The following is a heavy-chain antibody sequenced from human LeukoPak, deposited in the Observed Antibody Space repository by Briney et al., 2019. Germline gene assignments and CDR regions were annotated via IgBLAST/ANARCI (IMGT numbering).Heavy chain of an antibody. J-gene: IGHJ5*02. CDR3: AREGDSNSVGWFDP. D-gene: IGHD6-13*01. V-gene: IGHV4-38-2*02. CDR2: IYHSGST. Sequence: SETLSLTCTVSGYSISSGYYWGWIRQPPGKGLEWIGSIYHSGSTYYNPSLKSRVTIPVDTSKNQFSLKLSSVTAADTAVYYCAREGDSNSVGWFDPWGQGTLVTVSS. CDR1: GYSISSGYY.